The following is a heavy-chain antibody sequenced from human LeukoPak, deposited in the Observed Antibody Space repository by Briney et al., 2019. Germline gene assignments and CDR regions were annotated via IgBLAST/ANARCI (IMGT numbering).Heavy chain of an antibody. CDR3: AREPLRYRVPAR. Sequence: SETLSLTCTVSGGSISSGGYYWSWIRQPPGKGLEWIGYIYHSGSTYYNPSLKSRVTISVDRSKNQFSLKLSSVTAADTAVYYCAREPLRYRVPARWGQGTLVTVSS. J-gene: IGHJ4*02. D-gene: IGHD2-2*01. V-gene: IGHV4-30-2*01. CDR2: IYHSGST. CDR1: GGSISSGGYY.